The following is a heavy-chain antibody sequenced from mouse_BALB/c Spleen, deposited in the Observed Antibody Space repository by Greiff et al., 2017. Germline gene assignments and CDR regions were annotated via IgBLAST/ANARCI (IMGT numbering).Heavy chain of an antibody. CDR3: VRGVDYFDY. D-gene: IGHD1-1*02. V-gene: IGHV2-9-2*01. Sequence: QVQLKESGPGLVAPSQSLSITCTVSGFSLTSYDISWIRQPPGKGLEWLGVIWTGGGTNYNSAFMSRLSISKDNSKSQVFLKMNSLQTDDTAIYYCVRGVDYFDYWGQGTTLTVSS. CDR2: IWTGGGT. J-gene: IGHJ2*01. CDR1: GFSLTSYD.